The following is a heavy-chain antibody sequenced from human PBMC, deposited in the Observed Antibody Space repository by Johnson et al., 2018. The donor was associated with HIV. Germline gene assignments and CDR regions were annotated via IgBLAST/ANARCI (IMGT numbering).Heavy chain of an antibody. D-gene: IGHD1-1*01. V-gene: IGHV3-72*01. CDR1: GFTVSSNY. CDR3: ARGVETGAFDI. J-gene: IGHJ3*02. CDR2: IRNKANSYTT. Sequence: MQLVESGGGVVQPGGSLRLSCAASGFTVSSNYMSWVRQAPGKGLEWVGRIRNKANSYTTEYAASVKGRFTILRDDSKNSLYLQMNSLKTEDTAVYYCARGVETGAFDIWGQGTMVTVSS.